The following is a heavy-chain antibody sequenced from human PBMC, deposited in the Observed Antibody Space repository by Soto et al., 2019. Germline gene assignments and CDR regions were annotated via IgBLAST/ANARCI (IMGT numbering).Heavy chain of an antibody. Sequence: GGSLRLSCAASGFTFSSYWMSWVRQAPGKGLEWVANIKQDGTEKWYVDSVKGRFTISRDNAKNSLYLQMNSLRAEDTAVYYCARGDYYDSSGPFSDAFDIWGQGTLVTVSS. CDR2: IKQDGTEK. CDR3: ARGDYYDSSGPFSDAFDI. CDR1: GFTFSSYW. V-gene: IGHV3-7*04. J-gene: IGHJ3*02. D-gene: IGHD3-22*01.